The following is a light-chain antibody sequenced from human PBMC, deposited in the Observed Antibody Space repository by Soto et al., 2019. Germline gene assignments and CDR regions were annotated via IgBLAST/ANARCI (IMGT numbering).Light chain of an antibody. Sequence: DVVMTQSPLSLPVTLRQPASISCRSSQSIGYSGASPLLDWYHQRPVQSHRRLIYGVSNRESGVPARFSGSGSGTDFTLRISRVEAEDVGVFFCLQYARCPHTVGQGTKLEIK. CDR2: GVS. V-gene: IGKV2-30*01. CDR1: QSIGYSGASPL. CDR3: LQYARCPHT. J-gene: IGKJ2*01.